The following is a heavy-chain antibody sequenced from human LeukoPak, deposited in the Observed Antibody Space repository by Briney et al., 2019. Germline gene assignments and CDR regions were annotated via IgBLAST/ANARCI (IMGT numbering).Heavy chain of an antibody. J-gene: IGHJ3*02. CDR1: GFRFSDYG. CDR3: AKDLGYNWNFDALDI. V-gene: IGHV3-30*02. CDR2: IRYDGSNK. Sequence: GGSLRLSCAASGFRFSDYGMHWVRQAPGKGLEWVTFIRYDGSNKHSADSVKGRLTISRDNSRNTLYLQMNSLRPEDTAVYYCAKDLGYNWNFDALDIWGQGTMVTVSS. D-gene: IGHD1-1*01.